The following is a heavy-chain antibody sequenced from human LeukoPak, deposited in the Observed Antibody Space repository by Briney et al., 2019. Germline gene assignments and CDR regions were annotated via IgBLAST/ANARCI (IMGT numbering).Heavy chain of an antibody. D-gene: IGHD1-26*01. CDR1: GFTFSRYG. J-gene: IGHJ4*02. V-gene: IGHV3-33*06. CDR2: IWHDGSYE. CDR3: AKDGVGATSLDC. Sequence: PGRSLRLSCAASGFTFSRYGIGSVRPAPGNGLEWVAVIWHDGSYEYYADSVKGRFTISGDSSKNTLYLQMTSLRAEDTAVYYCAKDGVGATSLDCWGQGTLVTVSS.